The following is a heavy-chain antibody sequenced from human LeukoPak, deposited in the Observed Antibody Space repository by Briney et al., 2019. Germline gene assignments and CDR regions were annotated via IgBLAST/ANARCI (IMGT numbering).Heavy chain of an antibody. V-gene: IGHV3-48*02. CDR3: ARGIDSSGWYFDY. Sequence: GGSLRLSCAASGFXFSSYTINWVRQAPGKGLEWISYISISSSTTYYADSVKGRFAISRDNAKNSVYLQMNSLRDEDTAVYYYARGIDSSGWYFDYWGQGTLVTVSS. CDR2: ISISSSTT. D-gene: IGHD6-25*01. J-gene: IGHJ4*02. CDR1: GFXFSSYT.